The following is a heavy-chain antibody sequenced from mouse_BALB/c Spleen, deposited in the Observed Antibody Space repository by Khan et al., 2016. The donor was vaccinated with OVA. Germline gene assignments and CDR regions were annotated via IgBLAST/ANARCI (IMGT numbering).Heavy chain of an antibody. V-gene: IGHV5-9*02. Sequence: EVELVESGGGLVKPGGSLKLSCAASGFAFNSYDMSWVRQTPEKRLEWVATISSTGSYTYYPDSVKGRFTISRDTARNTLYLQMSSLRSEDTALYYCTRPSYYGNPWFTYWSQGTLVTVSA. CDR1: GFAFNSYD. J-gene: IGHJ3*01. CDR3: TRPSYYGNPWFTY. D-gene: IGHD2-10*01. CDR2: ISSTGSYT.